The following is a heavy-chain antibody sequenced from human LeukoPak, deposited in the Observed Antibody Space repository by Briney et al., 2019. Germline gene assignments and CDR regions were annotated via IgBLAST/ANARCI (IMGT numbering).Heavy chain of an antibody. Sequence: SVKVSCKASGGTFSSYAISWVRQAPGQGLEWMGGIIPIFGTANYAQKFQGRVTITADESTSTAYMELSSLRSEDTAVYYCARDERLQGWFDPWGQGTLVTVSS. J-gene: IGHJ5*02. CDR3: ARDERLQGWFDP. CDR1: GGTFSSYA. CDR2: IIPIFGTA. D-gene: IGHD4-11*01. V-gene: IGHV1-69*13.